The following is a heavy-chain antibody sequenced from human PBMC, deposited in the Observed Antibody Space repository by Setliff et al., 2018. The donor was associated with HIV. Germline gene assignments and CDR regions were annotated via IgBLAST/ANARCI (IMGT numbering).Heavy chain of an antibody. CDR2: IYHSGNT. J-gene: IGHJ3*02. CDR3: ATIAAAGLDAFDI. V-gene: IGHV4-38-2*01. CDR1: GYSISSGYY. D-gene: IGHD6-13*01. Sequence: SETLSLTCAVSGYSISSGYYWGWIRQPPGKGLEWIGSIYHSGNTYYNPSLKSRVTMSLDTSKNQFSLKLDSVTAADTAVYYCATIAAAGLDAFDIWGQGTMVTVSS.